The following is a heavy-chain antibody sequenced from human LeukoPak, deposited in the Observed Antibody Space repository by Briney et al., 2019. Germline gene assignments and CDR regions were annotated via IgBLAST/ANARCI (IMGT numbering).Heavy chain of an antibody. CDR2: INPSGGST. D-gene: IGHD2-15*01. CDR3: ASTGYCSGGSCYAGTDAFDI. CDR1: GYTFTSYY. J-gene: IGHJ3*02. Sequence: ASVKVSCKASGYTFTSYYMHWVRQAPGQGLEWMGIINPSGGSTSYAQKFQGGVTMTRDTSTSTVYMELSSLRSEDTAVYYCASTGYCSGGSCYAGTDAFDIWGQGTMVTVSS. V-gene: IGHV1-46*01.